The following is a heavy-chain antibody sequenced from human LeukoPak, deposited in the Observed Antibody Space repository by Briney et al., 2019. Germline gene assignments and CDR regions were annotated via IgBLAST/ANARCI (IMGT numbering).Heavy chain of an antibody. D-gene: IGHD3-22*01. CDR1: GFTFSSYS. V-gene: IGHV3-21*01. CDR3: ARDDYDSSGFDY. J-gene: IGHJ4*02. Sequence: PGGSLRLXCAASGFTFSSYSMNWVRQAPGKELEWVSSISSSSSYIYYADSVKGRFTISRDNAKNSLYLQMNSLRAEDTAVYYCARDDYDSSGFDYWGQGTLVTVSS. CDR2: ISSSSSYI.